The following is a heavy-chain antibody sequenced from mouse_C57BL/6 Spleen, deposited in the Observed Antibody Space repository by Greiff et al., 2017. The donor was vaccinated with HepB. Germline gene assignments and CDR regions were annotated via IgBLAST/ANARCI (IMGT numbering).Heavy chain of an antibody. CDR2: IYPVSGNT. CDR1: GYSFTSYY. D-gene: IGHD2-2*01. CDR3: ARTMVTTDYYAMDY. Sequence: VQLQQSGPELVKPGASVKISCKASGYSFTSYYIHWVKQRPGQGLEWIGWIYPVSGNTKYNEKFKGKATLTADTSSSTAYMQLSSLTSEDSAVYYCARTMVTTDYYAMDYWGQGTSVTVSS. J-gene: IGHJ4*01. V-gene: IGHV1-66*01.